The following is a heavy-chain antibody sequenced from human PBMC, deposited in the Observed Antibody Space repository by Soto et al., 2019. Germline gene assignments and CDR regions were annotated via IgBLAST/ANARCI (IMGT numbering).Heavy chain of an antibody. CDR3: AHRPRGYAYYFDY. Sequence: QITLKESGPTLVKPTQTLTLTCTFSGFSLSTRGVAVGWFRQPPGKALEWLALIYWDEDKWYSPSLKRRLTITDDTSKHQVVLTMTNMDPVDTATYYCAHRPRGYAYYFDYWGQGTLVTVSS. V-gene: IGHV2-5*02. D-gene: IGHD5-12*01. CDR1: GFSLSTRGVA. J-gene: IGHJ4*02. CDR2: IYWDEDK.